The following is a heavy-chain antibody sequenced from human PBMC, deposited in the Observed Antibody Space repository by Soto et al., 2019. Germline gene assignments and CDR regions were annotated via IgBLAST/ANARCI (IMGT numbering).Heavy chain of an antibody. CDR3: ARDRGYPDSFDI. V-gene: IGHV3-23*01. Sequence: GGSLRLSCAASGFTFSSYAMRWVRQAPVKGLEWVSAISGSGGSTYYADSVKGRFTISRDNAKNTLYLQMNSLRAEDTAVYFCARDRGYPDSFDIWGQGTMVTVSS. CDR2: ISGSGGST. CDR1: GFTFSSYA. D-gene: IGHD3-10*01. J-gene: IGHJ3*02.